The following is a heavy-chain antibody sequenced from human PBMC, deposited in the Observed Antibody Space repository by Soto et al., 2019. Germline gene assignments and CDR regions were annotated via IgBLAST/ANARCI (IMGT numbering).Heavy chain of an antibody. CDR1: GFSLSSIGVA. CDR3: AHSASVLYCYYFDS. J-gene: IGHJ4*02. Sequence: SGPTLVNPTQTLTLTCTFSGFSLSSIGVAVGWIRQPPGKALEWLALLYWNDDRRYSPSLKSRLTITKDTSKNQVVLTMTNMDHADTATYPCAHSASVLYCYYFDSWGQGTLGTVAS. V-gene: IGHV2-5*01. CDR2: LYWNDDR. D-gene: IGHD2-15*01.